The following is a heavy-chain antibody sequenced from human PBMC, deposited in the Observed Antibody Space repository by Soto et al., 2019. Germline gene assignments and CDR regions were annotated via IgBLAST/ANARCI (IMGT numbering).Heavy chain of an antibody. CDR1: GGPVSSASYY. V-gene: IGHV4-61*01. CDR3: ARDQGFYYDSSGYYSTPFDY. D-gene: IGHD3-22*01. J-gene: IGHJ4*02. Sequence: SETLSLTCTVSGGPVSSASYYWSWLRQPPGKGLEWIGFIFYSGSTNYNPSLKSRVTISVDTSKNQFSLNLTSVTAADTAVYYCARDQGFYYDSSGYYSTPFDYWGQGTPVTVS. CDR2: IFYSGST.